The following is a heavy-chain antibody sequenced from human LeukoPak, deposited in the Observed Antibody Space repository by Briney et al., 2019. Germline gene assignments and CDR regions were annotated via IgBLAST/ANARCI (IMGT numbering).Heavy chain of an antibody. CDR3: AKCSPSCFNGLDV. CDR2: ISKGGTFT. Sequence: GASLRLSCVASGLTFSTYSMTWVRQAPGKGLEWLSSISKGGTFTYYADSVKGRFTISRDNSKSTLYLQMNSLRAEDTAVYYCAKCSPSCFNGLDVWGQGTTVTVSS. D-gene: IGHD3-10*02. J-gene: IGHJ6*02. CDR1: GLTFSTYS. V-gene: IGHV3-23*01.